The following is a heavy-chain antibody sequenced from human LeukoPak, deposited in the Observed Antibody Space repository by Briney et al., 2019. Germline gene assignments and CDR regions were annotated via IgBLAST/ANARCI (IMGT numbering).Heavy chain of an antibody. CDR1: GITFGNNW. Sequence: PGGSLRLSCAASGITFGNNWMHWVRQGQGKGLVWISRINSDGGGAIYADSVKGRFTVSRDNAKNTLYLQMNSLRAEDTAVYYCARDVPHNWFDTWGQGTLVTVSS. CDR3: ARDVPHNWFDT. V-gene: IGHV3-74*01. J-gene: IGHJ5*02. CDR2: INSDGGGA.